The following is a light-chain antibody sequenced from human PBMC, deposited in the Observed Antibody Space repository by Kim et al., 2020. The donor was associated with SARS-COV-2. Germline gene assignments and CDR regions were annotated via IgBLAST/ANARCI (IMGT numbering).Light chain of an antibody. V-gene: IGKV4-1*01. CDR2: WAS. Sequence: ATINCKSSQRVLYSSNNKNYLAWYQQKPGQPPKLLIYWASTRESGVPDRFSGSGSGTDFTLTISNLQAEDVAVYYCHQYYRAPRTFGPGTKVDIK. J-gene: IGKJ3*01. CDR1: QRVLYSSNNKNY. CDR3: HQYYRAPRT.